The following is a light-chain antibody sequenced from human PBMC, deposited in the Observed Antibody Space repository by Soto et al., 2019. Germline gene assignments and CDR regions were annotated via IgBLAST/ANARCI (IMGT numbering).Light chain of an antibody. J-gene: IGKJ5*01. CDR3: QQYGSSSIT. V-gene: IGKV3-20*01. Sequence: VLMPSPGTLSLSPVERATLSCSASQMVSTSYLAWYQQKPGQATRLLIYGASSRATGIPDRFSGSGSGTDFTLTISRLEPEDFAVYHCQQYGSSSITFGQGTRLEI. CDR1: QMVSTSY. CDR2: GAS.